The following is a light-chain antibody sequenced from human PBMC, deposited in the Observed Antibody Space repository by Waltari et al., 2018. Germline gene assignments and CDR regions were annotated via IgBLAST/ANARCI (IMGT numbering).Light chain of an antibody. Sequence: QSVLTQPPSASGTPGQRVTISCSGSISNIGANAVNWYQQFPGPAPKLLIHNNNPPPSGVPDRFSGSKSGTSASLAISGLQFEDEADYYCAGWDVSLSDWVFGGGTKVTVL. J-gene: IGLJ3*02. CDR2: NNN. CDR1: ISNIGANA. V-gene: IGLV1-44*01. CDR3: AGWDVSLSDWV.